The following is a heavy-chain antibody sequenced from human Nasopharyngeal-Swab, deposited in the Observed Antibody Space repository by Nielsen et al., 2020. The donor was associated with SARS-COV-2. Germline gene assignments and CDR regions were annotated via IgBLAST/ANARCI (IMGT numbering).Heavy chain of an antibody. D-gene: IGHD6-13*01. CDR3: ARGQQQLVRGGAFDI. Sequence: GESLKISCAASGFIFSSYEMNWVLQAPGKGLEWVSYISSSGSTIYYADSVKGRFTISRDNGKNSMYQQMNSLRVEDTAVYYCARGQQQLVRGGAFDIWGQGTMVTVSS. CDR2: ISSSGSTI. V-gene: IGHV3-48*03. J-gene: IGHJ3*02. CDR1: GFIFSSYE.